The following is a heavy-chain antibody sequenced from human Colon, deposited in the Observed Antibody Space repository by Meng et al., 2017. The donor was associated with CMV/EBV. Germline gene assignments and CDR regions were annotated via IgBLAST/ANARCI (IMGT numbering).Heavy chain of an antibody. J-gene: IGHJ4*02. Sequence: GGSLRLSCAASGFTFSSYAMHWVRQAPGKGLEWVAVISYDGSNKYYADSVKGRFTISRDNSKNTLYPQMNSLRAEDTAVYYCASRGYSGYDPYYFDYWGQGTLVTVSS. D-gene: IGHD5-12*01. CDR1: GFTFSSYA. V-gene: IGHV3-30-3*01. CDR3: ASRGYSGYDPYYFDY. CDR2: ISYDGSNK.